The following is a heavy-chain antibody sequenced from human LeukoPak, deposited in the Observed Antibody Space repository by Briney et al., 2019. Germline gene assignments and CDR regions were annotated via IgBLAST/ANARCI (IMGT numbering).Heavy chain of an antibody. CDR1: RFIFTMFA. D-gene: IGHD2-2*01. Sequence: SLSLSCAPSRFIFTMFAIDWVRQAPGKGLGWVSAVSGSGSGTYYADSVKGRFTISRDNSKNTLYVQMNSLRAEDTAVYYCARVSHGYERPIDCWGQGTLVTVSS. CDR2: VSGSGSGT. V-gene: IGHV3-23*01. CDR3: ARVSHGYERPIDC. J-gene: IGHJ4*02.